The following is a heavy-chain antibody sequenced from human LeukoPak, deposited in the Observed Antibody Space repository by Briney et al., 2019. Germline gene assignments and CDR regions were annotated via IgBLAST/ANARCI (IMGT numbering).Heavy chain of an antibody. Sequence: GASVKVSYKASGYTLTQLSMHGLRQAPGNGREGLGGFHPEDGETIYAQKFQGRVTMTEDTSTDTAYMELSSLRSEDTAVYYCATDSGYDLGLDYWGQGTLVTVSS. CDR1: GYTLTQLS. V-gene: IGHV1-24*01. J-gene: IGHJ4*02. CDR3: ATDSGYDLGLDY. CDR2: FHPEDGET. D-gene: IGHD5-12*01.